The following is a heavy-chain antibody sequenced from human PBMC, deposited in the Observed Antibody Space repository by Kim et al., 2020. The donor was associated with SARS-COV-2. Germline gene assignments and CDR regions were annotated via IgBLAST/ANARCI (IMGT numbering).Heavy chain of an antibody. D-gene: IGHD1-1*01. V-gene: IGHV7-4-1*02. CDR3: ARHPDNNWGSFDS. Sequence: ASVKVSCKVSGYIFSKYGMNWLRQAPGQGLEWMGWINTNTGNPAYAQGFTGRFVFSLDTSVSTAYLEISSLQIEDTAVYYCARHPDNNWGSFDSGVQGAL. CDR2: INTNTGNP. CDR1: GYIFSKYG. J-gene: IGHJ4*02.